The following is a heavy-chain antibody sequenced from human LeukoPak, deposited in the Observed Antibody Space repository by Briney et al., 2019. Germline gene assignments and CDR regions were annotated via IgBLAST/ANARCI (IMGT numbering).Heavy chain of an antibody. V-gene: IGHV1-3*01. D-gene: IGHD1-26*01. CDR2: INAGNGNT. CDR1: GYTFTSYA. Sequence: ASVKVSCKASGYTFTSYAMHWVRQAPGQRLEWMGWINAGNGNTKYSQKFQGRVTITRDTSASTAYMELSSLRSEDTAVYYCASSKTPEVGATTLDYWGQGTLVTVSS. J-gene: IGHJ4*02. CDR3: ASSKTPEVGATTLDY.